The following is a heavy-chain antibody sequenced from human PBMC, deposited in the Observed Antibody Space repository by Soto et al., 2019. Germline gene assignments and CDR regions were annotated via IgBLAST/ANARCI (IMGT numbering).Heavy chain of an antibody. CDR2: ISGSGGST. J-gene: IGHJ4*02. CDR3: AKDQGSSWYEIDY. D-gene: IGHD6-13*01. V-gene: IGHV3-23*01. CDR1: GFTFSNYA. Sequence: EVQLLESGGGLIQHGGSLRLSCSASGFTFSNYAVTWVRHAPGKGLEWVSTISGSGGSTYYADSVKGRFTISRDNSKNTLYLQMNSLRAEDTAVYYCAKDQGSSWYEIDYWGQGTLVTVSS.